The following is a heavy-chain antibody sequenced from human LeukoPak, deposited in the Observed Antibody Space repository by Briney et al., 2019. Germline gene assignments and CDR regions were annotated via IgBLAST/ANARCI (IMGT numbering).Heavy chain of an antibody. CDR1: GYTFTSYG. J-gene: IGHJ4*02. Sequence: GAAVKVSCKASGYTFTSYGISWVRQAPGQGLEWMGRINPNSGGTDYAQKFQGRVTMTRDTSISTAYMELSRLRSDDTAVYYCARRGIAAAGTRGPSDYWGQGTLVTVSS. D-gene: IGHD6-13*01. CDR2: INPNSGGT. V-gene: IGHV1-2*06. CDR3: ARRGIAAAGTRGPSDY.